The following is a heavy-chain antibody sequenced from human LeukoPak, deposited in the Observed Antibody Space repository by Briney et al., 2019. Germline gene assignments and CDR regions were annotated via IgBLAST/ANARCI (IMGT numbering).Heavy chain of an antibody. CDR3: ARDDSSSWYSHYYYGMDV. CDR2: IYSGGST. J-gene: IGHJ6*02. D-gene: IGHD6-13*01. CDR1: GFTVSSNY. Sequence: GSLRLSCAASGFTVSSNYMSWVRQAPGKGLEWVSVIYSGGSTYYADSVKGRFTISRDNSKNTLYLQMNSLRAEDTAVYYCARDDSSSWYSHYYYGMDVWGQGTTVTVSS. V-gene: IGHV3-66*01.